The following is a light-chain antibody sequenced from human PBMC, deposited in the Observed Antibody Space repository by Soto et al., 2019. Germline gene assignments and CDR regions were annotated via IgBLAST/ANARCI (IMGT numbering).Light chain of an antibody. CDR1: SSDVGGYDY. Sequence: QSALTQPPSESGSPGRSVTISCTGTSSDVGGYDYVSWFQQHPGKAPKLIIYEVTKRPSGVPDRFSASKSGNTASLTVSGLQAEDEADYYCSSFVAGNNYWVFGGGTKVTVL. CDR2: EVT. CDR3: SSFVAGNNYWV. V-gene: IGLV2-8*01. J-gene: IGLJ3*02.